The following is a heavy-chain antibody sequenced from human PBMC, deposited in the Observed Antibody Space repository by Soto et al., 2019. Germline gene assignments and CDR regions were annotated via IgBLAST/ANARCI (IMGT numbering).Heavy chain of an antibody. J-gene: IGHJ6*02. CDR3: TRASGYLPYYYYYYGMDV. CDR1: GFTFSGSA. Sequence: LRLSCAASGFTFSGSAMHWVRQASGKGLEWVGRIRSKANSYATAYAASVKGRFTISRDDSKNTAYLQMNSLKTEDTAVYYCTRASGYLPYYYYYYGMDVWGQGTTVTVSS. D-gene: IGHD5-18*01. V-gene: IGHV3-73*01. CDR2: IRSKANSYAT.